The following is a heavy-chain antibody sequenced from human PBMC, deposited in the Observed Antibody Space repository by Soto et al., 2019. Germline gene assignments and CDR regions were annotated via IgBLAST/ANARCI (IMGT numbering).Heavy chain of an antibody. CDR1: GFTFSNAW. CDR3: TTPPDYSNYVDFDY. V-gene: IGHV3-15*01. CDR2: IKSKTDGGTT. J-gene: IGHJ4*02. D-gene: IGHD4-4*01. Sequence: PGGSLRLSCAASGFTFSNAWMSWVRQAPGKGLEWVGRIKSKTDGGTTDYAAPVKGRFTISRDDSKNTLYLQMNSLKTEDTAVYYCTTPPDYSNYVDFDYWGQGTLVTVSS.